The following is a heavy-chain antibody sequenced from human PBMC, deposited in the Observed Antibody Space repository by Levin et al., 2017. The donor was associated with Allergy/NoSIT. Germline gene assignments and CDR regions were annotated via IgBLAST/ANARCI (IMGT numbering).Heavy chain of an antibody. Sequence: GGSLRLSCAASGFTFSSYSMNWVRQAPGKGLEWVSSISSSSSYIYYADSVKGRFTISRDNAKNSLYLQMNSLRAEDTAVYYCARDFRQLRDDPSPYYYGMDVWGQGTTVTVSS. CDR1: GFTFSSYS. CDR3: ARDFRQLRDDPSPYYYGMDV. V-gene: IGHV3-21*01. CDR2: ISSSSSYI. J-gene: IGHJ6*02. D-gene: IGHD6-6*01.